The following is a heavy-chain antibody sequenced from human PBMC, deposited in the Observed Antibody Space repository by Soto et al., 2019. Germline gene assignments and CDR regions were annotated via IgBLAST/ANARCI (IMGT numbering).Heavy chain of an antibody. CDR3: MTTTRGGPFDY. CDR1: GFDFSSYW. Sequence: GGSLRLSCAASGFDFSSYWITWVRQAPGEGLQWVASIRQDGSEEKYVDSVSGRFTISRDNAKNLVYRQMNSLRAEDTAVYYCMTTTRGGPFDYWGRGTLVTVSS. CDR2: IRQDGSEE. J-gene: IGHJ4*02. V-gene: IGHV3-7*03. D-gene: IGHD1-1*01.